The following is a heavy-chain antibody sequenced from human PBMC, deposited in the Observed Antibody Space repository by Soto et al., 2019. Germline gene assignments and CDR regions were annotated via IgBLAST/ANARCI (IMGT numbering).Heavy chain of an antibody. CDR3: AHRPIVGAAI. D-gene: IGHD1-26*01. CDR1: GGCISNSNC. CDR2: IFHSGST. J-gene: IGHJ4*02. Sequence: KPSETLSRTCAVFGGCISNSNCWTWVSQPPGKGLDWIGEIFHSGSTNYNSSLMGRVTISVDKANNQFSLKLSSVTAADTAVYYCAHRPIVGAAIWGQGTLVTVSS. V-gene: IGHV4-4*02.